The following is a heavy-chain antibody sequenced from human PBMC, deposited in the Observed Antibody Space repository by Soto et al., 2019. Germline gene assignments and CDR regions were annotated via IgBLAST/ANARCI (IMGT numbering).Heavy chain of an antibody. J-gene: IGHJ6*02. CDR3: ARAIRRYYDSSGQYYYYYGMDV. CDR2: IYYSGST. CDR1: GGSISSGGYY. D-gene: IGHD3-22*01. V-gene: IGHV4-31*03. Sequence: SETLSLTCTVSGGSISSGGYYWSWIRQHPGKGLEWIGYIYYSGSTYYNPSLKSRVTISVDTSKNQFSLKLSSVTAADTAVYYCARAIRRYYDSSGQYYYYYGMDVWGQGTTVTVSS.